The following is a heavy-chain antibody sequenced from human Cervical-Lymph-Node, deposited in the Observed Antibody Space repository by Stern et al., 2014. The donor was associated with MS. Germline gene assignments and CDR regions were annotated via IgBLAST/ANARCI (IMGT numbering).Heavy chain of an antibody. Sequence: VQLVESGAEVKKPGASVKVSCKASGYRFTTYYIHWVRQAPGQGLEWMGMINPSGGGTSYAQKFQGRVTMTRDTSTSTVYIELSSLRSDDTAVYYCARGGALGYWGQGTLVTVSS. J-gene: IGHJ4*02. V-gene: IGHV1-46*01. CDR2: INPSGGGT. D-gene: IGHD3-16*01. CDR1: GYRFTTYY. CDR3: ARGGALGY.